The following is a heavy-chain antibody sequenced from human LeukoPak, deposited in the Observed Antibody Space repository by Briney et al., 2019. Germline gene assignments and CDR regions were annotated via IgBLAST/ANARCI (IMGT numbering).Heavy chain of an antibody. CDR1: GGSISSSSYY. V-gene: IGHV4-39*07. CDR2: IYYSGST. D-gene: IGHD5-12*01. Sequence: SETLSLTCTVSGGSISSSSYYWGWIRQPPGKGLEWIGSIYYSGSTYYNPSLKSRVTISVDTSKNQFSLKLSSVTAADTAVYYCARTIVATIGVDAFDIWGQGTMVTVSS. CDR3: ARTIVATIGVDAFDI. J-gene: IGHJ3*02.